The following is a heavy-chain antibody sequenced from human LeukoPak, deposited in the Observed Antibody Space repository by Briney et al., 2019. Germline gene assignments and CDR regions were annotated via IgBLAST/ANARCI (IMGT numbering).Heavy chain of an antibody. Sequence: PGGSLRLSCAASGFTFSSYWMHWVRQAPGKGLVWVSRINSDGSSTSYADSVKGRFTISRDNSKNTLYLQMNSLRAEDTAVYYCAKDIHPGPLTGTTYYWGQGTLVTVSS. CDR1: GFTFSSYW. CDR2: INSDGSST. D-gene: IGHD1-20*01. V-gene: IGHV3-74*01. CDR3: AKDIHPGPLTGTTYY. J-gene: IGHJ4*02.